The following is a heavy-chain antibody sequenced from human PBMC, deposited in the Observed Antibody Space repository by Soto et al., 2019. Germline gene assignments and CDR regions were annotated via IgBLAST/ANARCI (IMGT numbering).Heavy chain of an antibody. CDR2: IYSGGNP. CDR3: ARGTNADC. V-gene: IGHV3-53*01. Sequence: EERLVQSGGGLVQPGGSLRLSCAASWFSVGGNYMSWVRQAPGKGLELVSLIYSGGNPFYADSMKGRFTLSRDNSNNMLYLQMDSLRAEDTAVYYCARGTNADCWGQGTLVIVSA. D-gene: IGHD2-2*01. J-gene: IGHJ4*02. CDR1: WFSVGGNY.